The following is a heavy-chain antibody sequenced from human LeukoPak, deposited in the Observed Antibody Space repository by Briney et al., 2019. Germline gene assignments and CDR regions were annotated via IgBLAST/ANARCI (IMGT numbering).Heavy chain of an antibody. V-gene: IGHV3-21*01. CDR3: ARDNGDYDYVWGSYRRSSPGGA. Sequence: GGSLRLSCAASGFTFSSYSMNWVRQAPGKGLEWVSSISSSSSYIYYADSVKGRFTISRDNAKNSLYLQTNSLRAEDTAVYYCARDNGDYDYVWGSYRRSSPGGACGQGTLVTVSS. CDR1: GFTFSSYS. J-gene: IGHJ5*02. CDR2: ISSSSSYI. D-gene: IGHD3-16*02.